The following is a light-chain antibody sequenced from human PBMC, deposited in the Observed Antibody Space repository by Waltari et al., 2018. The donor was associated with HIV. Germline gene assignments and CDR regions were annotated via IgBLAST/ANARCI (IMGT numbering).Light chain of an antibody. J-gene: IGLJ2*01. CDR3: YSTSDDNVV. CDR2: KDT. V-gene: IGLV3-27*01. Sequence: SNELTQPSSVSVSPGQTARITCSGDKLPEKYARWFQQRPGQAPVLLIYKDTERPSWISERFSGSSSGTTVTLTITGAQVEDEADYYCYSTSDDNVVFGGGTKLMVL. CDR1: KLPEKY.